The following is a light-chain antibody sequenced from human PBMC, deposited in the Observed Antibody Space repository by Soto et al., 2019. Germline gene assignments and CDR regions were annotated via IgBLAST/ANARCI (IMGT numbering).Light chain of an antibody. CDR3: QQYDGEPLT. V-gene: IGKV3-20*01. J-gene: IGKJ3*01. Sequence: EIVLTQSPDTLSLSPGERATLFCRASQTLSINSLAWYQQKPGQAPRLLIYAASTRHTGIPDRFNGSGSGTDFALTINRLEPEDFAVYFCQQYDGEPLTFGPGTKVDVK. CDR1: QTLSINS. CDR2: AAS.